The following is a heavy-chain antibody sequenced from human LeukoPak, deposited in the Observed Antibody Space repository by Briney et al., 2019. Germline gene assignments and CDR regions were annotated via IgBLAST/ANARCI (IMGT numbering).Heavy chain of an antibody. CDR2: ISGSGGST. CDR3: ARDHMRGYIFMDV. D-gene: IGHD3-3*01. CDR1: GFTFSSYA. J-gene: IGHJ6*03. V-gene: IGHV3-23*01. Sequence: GGSLRLSCAASGFTFSSYAMSWVRQAPGKGLEWVSAISGSGGSTYYADSVKGRFTISRDNSKNTLYLQMNSLRPEDAAVYYCARDHMRGYIFMDVWGKGTTVTVSS.